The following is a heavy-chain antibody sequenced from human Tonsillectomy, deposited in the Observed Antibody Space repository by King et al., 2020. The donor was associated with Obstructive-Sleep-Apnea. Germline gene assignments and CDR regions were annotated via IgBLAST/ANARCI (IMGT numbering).Heavy chain of an antibody. CDR2: INRSGST. V-gene: IGHV4-34*01. D-gene: IGHD6-13*01. J-gene: IGHJ5*01. CDR1: GGSFSDYF. Sequence: VQLQQWGAGLLKPSETLSLTCAVFGGSFSDYFWSWIRQPPGKGLEWIGEINRSGSTNYNPSLKSRVTISVDTSKNQFSLKLNSVTAADTAVYFCARGSGAATVNWFDSWGQGTLVTVSS. CDR3: ARGSGAATVNWFDS.